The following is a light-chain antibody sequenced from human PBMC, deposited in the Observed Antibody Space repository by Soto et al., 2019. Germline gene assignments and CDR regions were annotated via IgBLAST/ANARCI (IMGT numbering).Light chain of an antibody. CDR1: QSVSSNY. CDR3: QQYGTSEII. V-gene: IGKV3-20*01. Sequence: EVELTQSPGTLSLSPWERATLSCRAGQSVSSNYLAWYQQKLGQAPRLLIYDASRRATGIPDRFSGSGSGTDFTLTISRLEPEDFAVFFCQQYGTSEIILGQGTRLEIK. J-gene: IGKJ5*01. CDR2: DAS.